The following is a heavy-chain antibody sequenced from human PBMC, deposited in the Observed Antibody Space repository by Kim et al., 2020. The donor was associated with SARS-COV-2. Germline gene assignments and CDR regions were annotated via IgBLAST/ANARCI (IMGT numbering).Heavy chain of an antibody. CDR3: ARHGTLGYRGWFDP. V-gene: IGHV4-39*01. D-gene: IGHD6-13*01. Sequence: NPSLKSRVTISVDTSKNQFSLKLSSVTAADTAVYYCARHGTLGYRGWFDPWGQGTLVTVSS. J-gene: IGHJ5*02.